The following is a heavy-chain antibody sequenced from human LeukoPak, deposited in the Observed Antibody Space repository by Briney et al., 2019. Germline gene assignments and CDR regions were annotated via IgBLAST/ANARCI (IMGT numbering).Heavy chain of an antibody. D-gene: IGHD4-17*01. Sequence: SETLSLTCTVSGGSISYYYWSWIRQPPGKGLEWIGYIYYSGSTKYNPSLKSQITISVDTSKNQFSLKLSSVTAADTAMYYCARQGNGDLYYVDYWGQGTLVTVSS. CDR1: GGSISYYY. CDR3: ARQGNGDLYYVDY. CDR2: IYYSGST. J-gene: IGHJ4*02. V-gene: IGHV4-59*08.